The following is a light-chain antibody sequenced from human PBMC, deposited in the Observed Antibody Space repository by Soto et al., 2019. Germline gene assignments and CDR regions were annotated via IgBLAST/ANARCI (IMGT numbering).Light chain of an antibody. J-gene: IGKJ3*01. CDR3: QQSYSTVT. CDR1: QDIGTY. CDR2: AAS. Sequence: AIRMTQSPSSFSASTGDRVSITCRATQDIGTYLAWYQQIPGKAPKLLIYAASSLQSGVPSRFSGSGSGTDFTLTISSLQPEDFATYYCQQSYSTVTFGPGTKVDIK. V-gene: IGKV1-8*01.